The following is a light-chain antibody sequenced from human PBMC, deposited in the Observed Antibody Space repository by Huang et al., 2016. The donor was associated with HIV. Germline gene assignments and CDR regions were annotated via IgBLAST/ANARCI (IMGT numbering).Light chain of an antibody. CDR3: QQRSNWPPLT. V-gene: IGKV3-11*01. CDR2: DAS. CDR1: QSVSKY. Sequence: EIVLTQSPATLSLSPGERATISCRASQSVSKYLAWYQQKPGEAPRLLIYDASNRATGIPARFSGSGSGTDFTLAINSLEPEDSAVYYCQQRSNWPPLTFGGGTKVEI. J-gene: IGKJ4*01.